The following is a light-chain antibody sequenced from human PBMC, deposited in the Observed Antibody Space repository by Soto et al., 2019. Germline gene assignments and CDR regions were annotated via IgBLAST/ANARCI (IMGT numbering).Light chain of an antibody. CDR2: GAS. V-gene: IGKV3D-15*01. Sequence: TTQSPGTLSVSPGEIATLSCRASQSVSSSLAWYQQKRGQAPRLLIYGASTRATGIPARFSGSGSGTEFTLTISSLQSEDFAVYYCQQYNDWPPITFGQGTRLEIK. J-gene: IGKJ5*01. CDR1: QSVSSS. CDR3: QQYNDWPPIT.